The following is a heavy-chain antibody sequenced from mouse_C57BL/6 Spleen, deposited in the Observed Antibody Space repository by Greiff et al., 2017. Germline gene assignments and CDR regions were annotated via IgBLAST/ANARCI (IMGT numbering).Heavy chain of an antibody. Sequence: EVQRVESGGGLVKPGGSLKLSCAASGFTFSDYGMHWVRQAPEKGLEWVAYISSGSSTIYYADTVKGRFTISRDNAKNTLFLQMTSLRSEDTAMYYCARPREDPRGYFDYWGQGTTLTVSS. CDR3: ARPREDPRGYFDY. CDR1: GFTFSDYG. V-gene: IGHV5-17*01. CDR2: ISSGSSTI. J-gene: IGHJ2*01. D-gene: IGHD3-1*01.